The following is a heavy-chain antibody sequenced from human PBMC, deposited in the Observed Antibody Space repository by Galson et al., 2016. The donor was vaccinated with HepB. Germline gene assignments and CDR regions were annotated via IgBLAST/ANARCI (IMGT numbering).Heavy chain of an antibody. CDR1: GFTFRDYA. CDR2: ISRNGATT. V-gene: IGHV3-23*01. CDR3: AKANPYPTATGGF. Sequence: SLRLSCAVSGFTFRDYAMSWVRQAPGKGLEWVSAISRNGATTPHADSVKCRFTISRHNSTSTLYLQMNSLRFEDTAVYYCAKANPYPTATGGFWGQGTLVIVSS. J-gene: IGHJ4*02. D-gene: IGHD7-27*01.